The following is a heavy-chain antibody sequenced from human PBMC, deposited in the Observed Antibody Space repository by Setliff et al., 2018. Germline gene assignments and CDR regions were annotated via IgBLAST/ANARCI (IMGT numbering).Heavy chain of an antibody. V-gene: IGHV4-39*07. D-gene: IGHD2-8*01. CDR3: ARNPASFQYAFDV. CDR2: IYYDGST. J-gene: IGHJ2*01. CDR1: GDSITNMSFY. Sequence: LSLTCTVSGDSITNMSFYWGWIRQPPGKGPDWIGSIYYDGSTYHNPSLKSRVTISIDTSNNQFSLSLRSVTAADTALYYCARNPASFQYAFDVWGRGTLVTVSS.